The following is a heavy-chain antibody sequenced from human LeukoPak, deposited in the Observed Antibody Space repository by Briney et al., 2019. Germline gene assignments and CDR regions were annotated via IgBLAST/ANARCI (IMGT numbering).Heavy chain of an antibody. Sequence: TGGSLRLSCAASGFTFSSYWMHWVRQAPGKGLVWVSHINNDGSSTTYADSVKGRFTISTDNAKNTLYLQMNSLRDEDTAVYYCARVAYYYDSSDYYSHAFDIWGQGTMVTVSS. CDR3: ARVAYYYDSSDYYSHAFDI. J-gene: IGHJ3*02. D-gene: IGHD3-22*01. CDR1: GFTFSSYW. V-gene: IGHV3-74*01. CDR2: INNDGSST.